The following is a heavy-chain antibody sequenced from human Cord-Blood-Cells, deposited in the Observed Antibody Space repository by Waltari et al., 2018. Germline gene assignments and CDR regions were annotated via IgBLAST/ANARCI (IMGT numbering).Heavy chain of an antibody. Sequence: EVQLVESGGGLVKPGGSLRLSCAASGFTFSSYSRNWVRQAPGKGLEWVSSISSSSSYIYYADSVKGRFTISRDNAKNSLYLQMNSLRAEDTAVYYCARDQFEGAFDIWGQGTMVTVSS. CDR1: GFTFSSYS. D-gene: IGHD3-16*01. CDR3: ARDQFEGAFDI. J-gene: IGHJ3*02. V-gene: IGHV3-21*01. CDR2: ISSSSSYI.